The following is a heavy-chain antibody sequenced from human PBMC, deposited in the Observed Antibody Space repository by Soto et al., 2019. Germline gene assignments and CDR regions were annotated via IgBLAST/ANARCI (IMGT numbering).Heavy chain of an antibody. CDR1: GFTFGSYW. CDR3: ARGRYNSGWYHRFDP. Sequence: PGRSLRLSCAASGFTFGSYWMHWVRQVPGKGLVWVSRINSDGSSTIYAGSVKGRFTISRDNAKNTLYLQMNSLRAEDTAVYYCARGRYNSGWYHRFDPWAQGSLLT. CDR2: INSDGSST. D-gene: IGHD6-19*01. V-gene: IGHV3-74*01. J-gene: IGHJ5*02.